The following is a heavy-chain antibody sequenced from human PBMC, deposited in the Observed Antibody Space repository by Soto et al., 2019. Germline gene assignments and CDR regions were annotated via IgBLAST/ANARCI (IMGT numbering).Heavy chain of an antibody. CDR2: INHSGST. D-gene: IGHD3-10*01. CDR3: ARGPKYYYGSGLLYRRNYGMDV. Sequence: KPSETLSLTCAVYGGSFSGYYWSWIRQPPGKGLEWIGEINHSGSTNYNPSLKSRVTISVDTSKNQFSLKLSSVTAADTAVYYCARGPKYYYGSGLLYRRNYGMDVWGQGTTVTVSS. V-gene: IGHV4-34*01. CDR1: GGSFSGYY. J-gene: IGHJ6*02.